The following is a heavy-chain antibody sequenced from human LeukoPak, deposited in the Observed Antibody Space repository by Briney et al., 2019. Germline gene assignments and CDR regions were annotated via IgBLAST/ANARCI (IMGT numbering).Heavy chain of an antibody. Sequence: PSETLSLTCTVSGYSIRNGFYWGWIRQPPGKGLEWIGSIYHSGNTYYNPSFKSRVNISVDTSKNQFSLKLSSVTAADTAVYYCARDNWNSGYMDVWGKGTTVTVSS. CDR1: GYSIRNGFY. CDR2: IYHSGNT. CDR3: ARDNWNSGYMDV. J-gene: IGHJ6*03. V-gene: IGHV4-38-2*02. D-gene: IGHD1-7*01.